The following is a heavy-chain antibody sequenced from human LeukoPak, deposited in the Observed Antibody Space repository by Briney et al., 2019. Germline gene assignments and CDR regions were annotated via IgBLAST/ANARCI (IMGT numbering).Heavy chain of an antibody. CDR3: ARSPRRVTATIYFDY. J-gene: IGHJ4*02. Sequence: SETLSLTCTVSGFFVSSGYYWGWIRHPPGKGLEWIGSIYHRGTTYYNPSPKSRVSMSVDTSKNQFSLKLTSVTAADTAVYYCARSPRRVTATIYFDYWGQGTLVTASS. D-gene: IGHD2-21*02. CDR1: GFFVSSGYY. CDR2: IYHRGTT. V-gene: IGHV4-38-2*02.